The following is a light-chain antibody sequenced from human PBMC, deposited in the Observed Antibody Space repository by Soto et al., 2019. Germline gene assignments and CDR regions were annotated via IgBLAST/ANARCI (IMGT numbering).Light chain of an antibody. CDR1: QSISSW. CDR2: KAS. J-gene: IGKJ1*01. V-gene: IGKV1-5*03. CDR3: QQYNSYPGT. Sequence: DVQMTQSPSTLSASVGERATIACRASQSISSWFVGYQQKPGKAPKLLIYKASTLESGVPSNFSGSGSGTEFTLTISSLQPEDFATYYCQQYNSYPGTFGQGTKVDIK.